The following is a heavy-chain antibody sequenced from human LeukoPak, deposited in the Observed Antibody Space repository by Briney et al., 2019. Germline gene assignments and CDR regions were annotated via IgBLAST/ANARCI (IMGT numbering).Heavy chain of an antibody. CDR3: ARVRGYGRLWYFDY. CDR2: IYYSGST. CDR1: GASVSSSGFN. D-gene: IGHD5-18*01. J-gene: IGHJ4*02. Sequence: PSETLSLTCTVSGASVSSSGFNWGWIRQPPGKGLEWIGYIYYSGSTNYNPSLKSRVTISVDTSKNQFSLKLSSVTAADTAVYYCARVRGYGRLWYFDYWGQGTLVTVSS. V-gene: IGHV4-61*08.